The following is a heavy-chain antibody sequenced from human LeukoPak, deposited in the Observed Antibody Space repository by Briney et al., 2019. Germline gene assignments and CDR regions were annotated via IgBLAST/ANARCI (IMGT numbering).Heavy chain of an antibody. Sequence: GGSLRLSCAASGFTFSSTWMIWVRQAPGKGLEWVANIKEDGSQKTYVDSVKGRFTISRDNAKSSLYLQMSSLRVEDTAVYYCARDRVGGSYNYWGQGTLVTVSS. CDR1: GFTFSSTW. D-gene: IGHD1-26*01. V-gene: IGHV3-7*01. CDR3: ARDRVGGSYNY. J-gene: IGHJ4*02. CDR2: IKEDGSQK.